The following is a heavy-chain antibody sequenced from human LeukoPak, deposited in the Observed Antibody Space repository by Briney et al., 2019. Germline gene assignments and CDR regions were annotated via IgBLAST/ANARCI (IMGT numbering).Heavy chain of an antibody. CDR2: VRRNYET. CDR3: ARQTNSCHDY. J-gene: IGHJ4*02. D-gene: IGHD2-2*01. CDR1: GFTLSGPH. Sequence: PGGSLRLSCAASGFTLSGPHMHWVRQAPGKGLEWVGHVRRNYETAYGASVKGRFTISRDDSENTAYLHMNNLKTEDTAIYFCARQTNSCHDYWGRGTLVTVSS. V-gene: IGHV3-73*01.